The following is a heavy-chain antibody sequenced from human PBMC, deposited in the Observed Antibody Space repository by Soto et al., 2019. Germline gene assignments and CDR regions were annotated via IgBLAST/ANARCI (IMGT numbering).Heavy chain of an antibody. D-gene: IGHD1-26*01. J-gene: IGHJ3*02. Sequence: GGSLRLSCAASGFTFSSYAMSWVRQAPGKGLEWVSAISGSGGSTYYADSVKGRFTISRDNSKNTLYLQMNSLRAEDTAVYYCAKDLIRYSGSYYVAFDIWGQGTMVTVSS. CDR2: ISGSGGST. CDR1: GFTFSSYA. V-gene: IGHV3-23*01. CDR3: AKDLIRYSGSYYVAFDI.